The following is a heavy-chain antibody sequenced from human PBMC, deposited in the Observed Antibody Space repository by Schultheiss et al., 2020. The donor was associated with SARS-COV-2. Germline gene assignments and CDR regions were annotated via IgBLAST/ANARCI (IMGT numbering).Heavy chain of an antibody. CDR3: ARGRVYYYDSSGYALDY. D-gene: IGHD3-22*01. J-gene: IGHJ4*02. V-gene: IGHV4-30-4*01. CDR1: GGSISSGGYY. Sequence: SETLSLTCTVSGGSISSGGYYWSWIRQPPGKGLEWIGYIYYSGSTYYNPSLKSRVTISVDTSKNQFSLKLSSVTAADTAVYYCARGRVYYYDSSGYALDYWGQGTLVTVSS. CDR2: IYYSGST.